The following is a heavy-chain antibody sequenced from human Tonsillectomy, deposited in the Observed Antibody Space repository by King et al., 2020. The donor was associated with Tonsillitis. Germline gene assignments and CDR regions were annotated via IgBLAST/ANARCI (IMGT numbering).Heavy chain of an antibody. CDR3: AKAMVVTGLLDS. CDR1: GFSFSGYA. Sequence: VQLVESGGGLVQPGGSLRLSCAASGFSFSGYAMSWVRPAPGKGLEWVSGVSNRGGVTYYADSVKGRFTISRDNSKNTLYLQMNSLRAEDTALYYCAKAMVVTGLLDSWGQGTLVTVSS. J-gene: IGHJ4*02. V-gene: IGHV3-23*04. D-gene: IGHD2-21*02. CDR2: VSNRGGVT.